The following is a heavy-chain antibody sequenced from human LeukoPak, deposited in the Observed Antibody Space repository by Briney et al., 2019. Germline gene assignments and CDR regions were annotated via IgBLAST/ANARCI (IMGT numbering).Heavy chain of an antibody. CDR3: AKNGGDPVFDI. D-gene: IGHD4-23*01. CDR1: GFTFSSYG. J-gene: IGHJ3*02. V-gene: IGHV3-30*18. Sequence: PGGSLRLSCAASGFTFSSYGMHWVRQAPGKGLEWVAVISYDGSNKYYADSVKGRFTISRDNSKNTLYLQMNSLRAEDTAVYYCAKNGGDPVFDIWGQGTMVTVSS. CDR2: ISYDGSNK.